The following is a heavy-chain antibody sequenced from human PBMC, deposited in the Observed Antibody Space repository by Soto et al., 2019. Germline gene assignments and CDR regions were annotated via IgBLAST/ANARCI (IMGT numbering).Heavy chain of an antibody. J-gene: IGHJ1*01. CDR1: GFTFSSYA. D-gene: IGHD5-12*01. CDR2: ISYDGSSK. V-gene: IGHV3-30-3*01. CDR3: ARVPRRDGYNSWYFQH. Sequence: GGSLRLSCAASGFTFSSYAMHWVRQAPGKGLEWVAVISYDGSSKYYADSVKGRFTISRDNSKNTLYLQMNSLRAEDTAVYYCARVPRRDGYNSWYFQHWGQGTLVTVSS.